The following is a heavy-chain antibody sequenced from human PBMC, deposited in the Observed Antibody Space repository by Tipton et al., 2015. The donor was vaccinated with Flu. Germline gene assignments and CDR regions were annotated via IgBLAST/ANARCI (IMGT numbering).Heavy chain of an antibody. CDR2: INPNSGST. Sequence: QLVQSGAEVKEPGASVMVSCETSGYTSTNFYMHWVRQAPGQGLEWMGIINPNSGSTTYAQKFQGRVTMTRDTSTNTLNMELNSLGSEDTAVYFCARRHYSETGGHPRYLDYWGQGTLVTVSS. CDR1: GYTSTNFY. J-gene: IGHJ4*02. V-gene: IGHV1-46*01. D-gene: IGHD2-8*02. CDR3: ARRHYSETGGHPRYLDY.